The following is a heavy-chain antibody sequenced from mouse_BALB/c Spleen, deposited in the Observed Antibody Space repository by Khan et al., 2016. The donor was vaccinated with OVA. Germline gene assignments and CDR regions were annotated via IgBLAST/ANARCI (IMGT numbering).Heavy chain of an antibody. D-gene: IGHD1-1*01. CDR3: ARGNYYGYAMDY. J-gene: IGHJ4*01. CDR2: ISYSGST. V-gene: IGHV3-2*02. Sequence: EVQLQESGPGLVKPSQSLSLTCTVTGYSIPSDYAWNWIRQFPGNKLEWMGYISYSGSTSYTPSLKSRFSITRDTSKNQIFRQLNYVTTEDTATYYGARGNYYGYAMDYWGQGTSVTVSS. CDR1: GYSIPSDYA.